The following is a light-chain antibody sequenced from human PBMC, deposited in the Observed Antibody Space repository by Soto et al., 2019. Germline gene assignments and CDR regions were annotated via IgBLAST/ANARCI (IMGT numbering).Light chain of an antibody. CDR1: QSLGRD. J-gene: IGKJ1*01. CDR2: GIF. V-gene: IGKV3-20*01. Sequence: EIVLTQSPATLSLSPGERATLSCRASQSLGRDLAWYQQKPGQAPRLVIYGIFTRAPGIPARFSGSGSGTDFTLTISRLESEDFAVYYCQQYGSSPWMFGQGTKADIK. CDR3: QQYGSSPWM.